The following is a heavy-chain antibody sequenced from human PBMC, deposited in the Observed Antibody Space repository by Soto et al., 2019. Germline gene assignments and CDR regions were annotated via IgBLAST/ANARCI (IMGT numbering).Heavy chain of an antibody. D-gene: IGHD6-13*01. J-gene: IGHJ4*02. Sequence: QVQLVESGGGVVQPGRSLRLSCAASGFTFSSYGMHWVRQAPGKGLEGVAVISYDGSNKYYADSVKGRFTISRDNSKNTLYLQMNSLRAEDTAVYYCAKDFFPSYSSSWYVDYWGQGTLVTVSS. CDR2: ISYDGSNK. CDR3: AKDFFPSYSSSWYVDY. V-gene: IGHV3-30*18. CDR1: GFTFSSYG.